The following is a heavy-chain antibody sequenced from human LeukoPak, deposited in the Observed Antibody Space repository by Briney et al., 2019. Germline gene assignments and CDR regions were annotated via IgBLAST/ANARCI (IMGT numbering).Heavy chain of an antibody. J-gene: IGHJ3*02. CDR3: ARGDSSSWHAFDI. D-gene: IGHD6-13*01. V-gene: IGHV4-34*01. CDR1: GGSFSGYY. CDR2: INHSGST. Sequence: SSETLSLTCAVYGGSFSGYYWSWIRQPPGKGLEWIGEINHSGSTNYNPSLKSRVTISVDTYKNQFSLKLSSVTAADTAVYYCARGDSSSWHAFDIWGQGTMVTVSS.